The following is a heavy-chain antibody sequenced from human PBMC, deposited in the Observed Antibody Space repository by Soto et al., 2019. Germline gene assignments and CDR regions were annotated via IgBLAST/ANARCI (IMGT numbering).Heavy chain of an antibody. D-gene: IGHD3-22*01. J-gene: IGHJ4*02. CDR2: IYYNGNT. Sequence: QVQLQESGPGLVKPSETLSLTCTVSGGSISSYYWSWIRQPPGKGLEWIGYIYYNGNTNYNPSLKSRVTISVDTSKNQFSLKLSSVTAADTAVYYCARATYYYGRSGYLYYFDYWGQGALVTVSS. CDR1: GGSISSYY. V-gene: IGHV4-59*01. CDR3: ARATYYYGRSGYLYYFDY.